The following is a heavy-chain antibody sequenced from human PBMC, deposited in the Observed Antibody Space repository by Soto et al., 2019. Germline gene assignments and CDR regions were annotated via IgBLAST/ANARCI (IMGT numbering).Heavy chain of an antibody. D-gene: IGHD2-8*01. V-gene: IGHV3-74*01. J-gene: IGHJ5*02. CDR1: GFTFNIYW. CDR3: VRDNGSFDP. CDR2: INHDGSTT. Sequence: EVQLVESGGGLVQPGGSLRLSCGASGFTFNIYWMHWVRQVPGKGLVWVSRINHDGSTTSYADSAKGRFTISRDNAKNTLYLQMNSLRAEDTAVYYCVRDNGSFDPWGQGTLVTVSS.